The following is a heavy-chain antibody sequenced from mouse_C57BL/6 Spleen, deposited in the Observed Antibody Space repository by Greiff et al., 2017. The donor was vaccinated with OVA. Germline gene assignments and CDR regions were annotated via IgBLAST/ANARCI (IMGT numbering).Heavy chain of an antibody. D-gene: IGHD3-2*02. Sequence: QVQLKQPGAELVKPGASVKLSCKASGYTFTSYWMQWVKQRPGQGLEWIGEIDPSDSYTNSNQKFKGKATLTVDTSSSTAYMQLSSLTSEDSAVYYCARYLRQLRLRNFDYWGKGTTLTVSS. CDR3: ARYLRQLRLRNFDY. CDR1: GYTFTSYW. V-gene: IGHV1-50*01. CDR2: IDPSDSYT. J-gene: IGHJ2*01.